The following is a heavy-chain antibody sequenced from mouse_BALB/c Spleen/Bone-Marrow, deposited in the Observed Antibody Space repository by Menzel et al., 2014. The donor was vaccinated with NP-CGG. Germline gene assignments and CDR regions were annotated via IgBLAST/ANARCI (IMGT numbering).Heavy chain of an antibody. Sequence: VQLQQSGPELVKPGASVKISCKASGYTFTDYNMHWVKQSHGKSLEWIGYIYPYNGGTGYNQKFKSKATLTVDNSSSTAYMELRSLTSEDSAVYYCARLDGYYVAMDYWGQGTLVTVSS. V-gene: IGHV1S29*02. CDR3: ARLDGYYVAMDY. D-gene: IGHD2-3*01. CDR1: GYTFTDYN. J-gene: IGHJ4*01. CDR2: IYPYNGGT.